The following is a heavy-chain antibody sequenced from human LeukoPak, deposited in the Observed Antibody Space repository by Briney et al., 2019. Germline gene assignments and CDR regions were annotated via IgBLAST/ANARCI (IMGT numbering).Heavy chain of an antibody. CDR2: ISWNSGSL. CDR1: GFSFGDFA. J-gene: IGHJ4*02. CDR3: VKGRCDGYFHTREFDS. V-gene: IGHV3-9*01. Sequence: GGSLRLSCAASGFSFGDFAVHWVRQVPGKGLEWVSGISWNSGSLGYADSVRGRFTVSRDNVNNFLYLQMNSLTPEDTALYHCVKGRCDGYFHTREFDSWGQGTLVTVSS. D-gene: IGHD5-18*01.